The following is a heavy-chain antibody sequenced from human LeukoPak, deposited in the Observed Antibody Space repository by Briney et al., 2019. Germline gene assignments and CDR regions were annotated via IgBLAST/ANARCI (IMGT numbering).Heavy chain of an antibody. CDR1: GGSFSGYY. Sequence: SETLSLTCAVYGGSFSGYYWSWIRQPPGKGLEWIGEINHSGSTNYNPSLKGRVTISVDTSKNQFSLKLSSVTAADTAVYYCARTPAIGSVKGWFDPWGQGTLVTVSS. D-gene: IGHD3-10*01. J-gene: IGHJ5*02. V-gene: IGHV4-34*01. CDR2: INHSGST. CDR3: ARTPAIGSVKGWFDP.